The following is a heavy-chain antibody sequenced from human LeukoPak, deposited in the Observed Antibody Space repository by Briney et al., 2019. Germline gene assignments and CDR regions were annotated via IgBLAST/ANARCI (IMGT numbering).Heavy chain of an antibody. CDR3: ARVGAGRSYYYYGMDV. V-gene: IGHV3-30-3*01. CDR1: GFTFSSYA. CDR2: ISYDGTNK. J-gene: IGHJ6*02. Sequence: GGSLRLSCAASGFTFSSYAMHWVRQAPGKGREWVAVISYDGTNKYYADSVKGRFTISRDNSKNTLYLQLNSLRAEHTAVYSCARVGAGRSYYYYGMDVWGQGTTVTVSS. D-gene: IGHD6-6*01.